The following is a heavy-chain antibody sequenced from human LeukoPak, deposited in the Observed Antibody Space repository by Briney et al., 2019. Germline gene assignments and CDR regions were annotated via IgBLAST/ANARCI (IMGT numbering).Heavy chain of an antibody. CDR2: INHSGST. CDR3: ARVTRDYGDYVPGFDI. J-gene: IGHJ3*02. CDR1: GGSFSGYY. D-gene: IGHD4-17*01. Sequence: PSETLSLTCAVYGGSFSGYYWSWIRQPPGKGLEWIGEINHSGSTNYNPSLKSRVTISVDTSKNQFSLKLSSVTAADTAVYYCARVTRDYGDYVPGFDIWGQGTMVTVSS. V-gene: IGHV4-34*01.